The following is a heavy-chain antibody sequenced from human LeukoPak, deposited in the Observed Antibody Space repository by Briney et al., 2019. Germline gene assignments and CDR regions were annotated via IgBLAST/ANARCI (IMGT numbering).Heavy chain of an antibody. CDR2: IYTSGST. V-gene: IGHV4-61*02. D-gene: IGHD3-22*01. CDR1: GGSISSGSYY. Sequence: PSETLSLTCTVSGGSISSGSYYWSWIRQPAGKGLEWIGRIYTSGSTNYNPSLKSRVTISVDTSKNQFSLKLSSVTAADTAVYYCARGSSGGYPRGYYYYYMDVWGKGTTVTVSS. J-gene: IGHJ6*03. CDR3: ARGSSGGYPRGYYYYYMDV.